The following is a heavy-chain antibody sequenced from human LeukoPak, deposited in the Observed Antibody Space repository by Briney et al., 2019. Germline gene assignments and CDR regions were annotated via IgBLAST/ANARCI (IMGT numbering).Heavy chain of an antibody. J-gene: IGHJ4*02. D-gene: IGHD2-15*01. Sequence: SETLSLTCTVSGGSISSYYWSWIRQPPGKGLEWIGYIYYSGSTNYNPSLKSRVTISVDTSKNQFSLKLSSVTAADTAVYYCARNSCPSGSCYDNRGYFDYWGQGTLVTVSS. V-gene: IGHV4-59*08. CDR3: ARNSCPSGSCYDNRGYFDY. CDR1: GGSISSYY. CDR2: IYYSGST.